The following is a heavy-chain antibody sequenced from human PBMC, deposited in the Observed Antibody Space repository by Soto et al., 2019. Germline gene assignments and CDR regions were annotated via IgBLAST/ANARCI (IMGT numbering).Heavy chain of an antibody. CDR3: AREITMIEGDV. Sequence: EVQLVESGGGLVKPGGSLRLSCAASGFTFSSYSMNWVRQAPGKGLEWVSSISSSSSYIYYADSVKGRFTISRDNAKNSLYLQMNSLRAEDTAVYHCAREITMIEGDVWGQGTTVTVSS. D-gene: IGHD3-22*01. V-gene: IGHV3-21*01. CDR2: ISSSSSYI. CDR1: GFTFSSYS. J-gene: IGHJ6*02.